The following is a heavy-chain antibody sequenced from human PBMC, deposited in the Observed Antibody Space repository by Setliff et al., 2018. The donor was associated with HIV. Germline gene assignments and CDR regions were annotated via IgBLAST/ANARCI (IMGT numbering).Heavy chain of an antibody. CDR3: ARGRGSSPYRWFDP. V-gene: IGHV4-34*01. D-gene: IGHD6-19*01. J-gene: IGHJ5*01. Sequence: PSETLSLTCAVYGGSFSGYFWTWIRQPPGKGLEWIGEINHSANTNYSPSLKRRVAIAVAMSKNQFTLKLSSVTPADTAVYYCARGRGSSPYRWFDPWGQGTLVTVSS. CDR1: GGSFSGYF. CDR2: INHSANT.